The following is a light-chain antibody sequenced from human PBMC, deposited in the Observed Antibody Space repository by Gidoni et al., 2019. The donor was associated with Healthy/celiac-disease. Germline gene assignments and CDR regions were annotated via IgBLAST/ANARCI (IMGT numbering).Light chain of an antibody. CDR1: QSLLHSNGYNY. CDR3: MQALQTPAIT. CDR2: LGS. J-gene: IGKJ5*01. V-gene: IGKV2-28*01. Sequence: DIVMTQSPLSLPVTPGEPASISCRSSQSLLHSNGYNYLDWYLQKPGQSPQLLIYLGSNRASGVPDRFSGSGSGTDFTLKISRVEAEDVGVYYCMQALQTPAITIGQXTRLEIK.